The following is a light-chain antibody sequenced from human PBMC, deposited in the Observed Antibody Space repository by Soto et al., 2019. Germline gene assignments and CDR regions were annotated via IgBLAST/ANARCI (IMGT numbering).Light chain of an antibody. CDR2: DDN. CDR3: GSWDSSLSAYV. V-gene: IGLV1-51*01. Sequence: QSVLTQPPSVSAAPGQKVTISCSGSSSNIGGNSVSWYQQLPGTAPKLLIYDDNKRLSEIPDRFSGSKSVTSATLGITRFQTGAEADYYCGSWDSSLSAYVFGTGTKVTGL. J-gene: IGLJ1*01. CDR1: SSNIGGNS.